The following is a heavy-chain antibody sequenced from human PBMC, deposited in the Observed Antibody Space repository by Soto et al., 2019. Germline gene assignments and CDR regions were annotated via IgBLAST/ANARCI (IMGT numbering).Heavy chain of an antibody. CDR2: IHYSGSA. Sequence: SETLSLACTVSVGSVGSGSYYWSWIRQPPGKGLEWIGYIHYSGSANYSPSLKSRVTISIDTSKNQFSLNLSSVTAADTAVYYCARLEYYDYVWGSYRSPYYFDYWGQGTLVTVSS. CDR1: VGSVGSGSYY. CDR3: ARLEYYDYVWGSYRSPYYFDY. J-gene: IGHJ4*02. V-gene: IGHV4-61*01. D-gene: IGHD3-16*02.